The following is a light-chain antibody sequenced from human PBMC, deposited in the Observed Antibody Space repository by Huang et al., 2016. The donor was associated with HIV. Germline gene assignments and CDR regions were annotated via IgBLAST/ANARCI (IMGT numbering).Light chain of an antibody. J-gene: IGKJ2*01. CDR1: HSLSPSF. CDR3: HQYGTSPYT. Sequence: EVLLTQSPGTLSSSPGERVTVSCRAHHSLSPSFVAWYQQRPGQAPRLLNYAASTRASGIPDRFSGSGSGTDFTLTINRLEPSDFALYYCHQYGTSPYTFGQGTNLDVK. V-gene: IGKV3-20*01. CDR2: AAS.